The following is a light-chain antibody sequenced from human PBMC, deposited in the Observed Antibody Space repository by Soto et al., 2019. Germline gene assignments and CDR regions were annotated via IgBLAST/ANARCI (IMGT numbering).Light chain of an antibody. CDR2: EVS. CDR3: SSYTGSNMV. CDR1: ISDVGGYNY. J-gene: IGLJ3*02. V-gene: IGLV2-14*01. Sequence: QSVLTQPASVSGSPGQSITISCTGTISDVGGYNYVSWYQQHPGKAPKFMIYEVSNPPSGVSSRSSGSKSGNTASPTISGLQAEDEANYYCSSYTGSNMVFGRGTQLTVL.